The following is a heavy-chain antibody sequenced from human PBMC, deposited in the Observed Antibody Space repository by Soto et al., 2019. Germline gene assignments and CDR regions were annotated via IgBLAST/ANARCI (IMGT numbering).Heavy chain of an antibody. V-gene: IGHV3-23*01. CDR3: AKEGGNFWSGYYIGY. J-gene: IGHJ4*02. CDR1: GVTFSSYA. Sequence: GGSLRLSCAASGVTFSSYAMSWVRQAPGKGLEWVSAISGSGGSTYYADSVKGRFTISRDNSKNTLYLQMNSLRAEDTAVYYCAKEGGNFWSGYYIGYWGQGTLVTVSS. D-gene: IGHD3-3*01. CDR2: ISGSGGST.